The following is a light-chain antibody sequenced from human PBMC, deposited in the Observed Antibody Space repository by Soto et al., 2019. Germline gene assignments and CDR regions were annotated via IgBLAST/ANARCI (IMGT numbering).Light chain of an antibody. CDR3: CSFTAAHTAS. CDR1: SVVLGDSAF. Sequence: QSVLAQPRAVSGSPGQSVTISCSGTSVVLGDSAFVSWYQQHPATAPTLFIPVVTQRPSRVPDRFSGSTSGNSASLTISGLQTEDAAHYFFCSFTAAHTASFRSGTKAPV. J-gene: IGLJ1*01. CDR2: VVT. V-gene: IGLV2-11*01.